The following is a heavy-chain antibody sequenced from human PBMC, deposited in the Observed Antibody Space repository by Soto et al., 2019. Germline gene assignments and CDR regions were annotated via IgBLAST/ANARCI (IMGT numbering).Heavy chain of an antibody. D-gene: IGHD3-22*01. Sequence: NPSETLSLTCTVSGGSISSSSYYWGWIRQPPGKGLEWIGSIYYSGSTYYNPSLKSRVTISVDTSKNQFSLKLSSVTAADTAVYYCAHTHRITMIVPFSWGQGTLVTVSS. V-gene: IGHV4-39*01. CDR2: IYYSGST. J-gene: IGHJ5*02. CDR1: GGSISSSSYY. CDR3: AHTHRITMIVPFS.